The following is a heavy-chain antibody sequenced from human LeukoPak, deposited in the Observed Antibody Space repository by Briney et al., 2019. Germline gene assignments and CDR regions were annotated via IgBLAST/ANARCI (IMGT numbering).Heavy chain of an antibody. CDR3: ARGSPMEVVVAARNSPILYYLDY. Sequence: GKSLRHSCAASGITLSDHYMDWVRQAPGKGLEWIGRTENKANSYTTEYAASVKGRFTILRDDSKNSLYLQMNSLKTEDTAVYYCARGSPMEVVVAARNSPILYYLDYWGQGTLVTVSS. CDR2: TENKANSYTT. CDR1: GITLSDHY. V-gene: IGHV3-72*01. D-gene: IGHD2-15*01. J-gene: IGHJ4*02.